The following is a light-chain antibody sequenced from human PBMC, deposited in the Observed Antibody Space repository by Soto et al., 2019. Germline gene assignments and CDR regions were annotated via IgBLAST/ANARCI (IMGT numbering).Light chain of an antibody. Sequence: DIVRTQSPDSLAVSVGESASIKCKSSQSVLYSSNNKKYLDWYQQKPGKAPKXXIYWASTRASGVHDRFSGSGSGTDFTLTISSLQAEDAAVSYCQQYYRSSWTFGQGTKVDIK. CDR3: QQYYRSSWT. V-gene: IGKV4-1*01. CDR1: QSVLYSSNNKKY. CDR2: WAS. J-gene: IGKJ1*01.